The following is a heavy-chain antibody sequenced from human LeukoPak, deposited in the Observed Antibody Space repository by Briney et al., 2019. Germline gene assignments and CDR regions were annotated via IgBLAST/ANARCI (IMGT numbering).Heavy chain of an antibody. J-gene: IGHJ4*02. CDR3: ARCSEVVPAATPQDFDY. V-gene: IGHV3-21*01. D-gene: IGHD2-2*02. CDR1: GFTFSSYS. CDR2: ISSSSSYI. Sequence: GGSLRLSCAASGFTFSSYSMNWVRQAPGKGLEWVPSISSSSSYIYYADSVKGRFTISRDNAKNSLYLQMNSLRAEDTAVYYCARCSEVVPAATPQDFDYWGQGTLVTVSS.